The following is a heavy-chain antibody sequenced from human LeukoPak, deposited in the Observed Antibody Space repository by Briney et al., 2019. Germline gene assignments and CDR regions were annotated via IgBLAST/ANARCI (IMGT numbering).Heavy chain of an antibody. V-gene: IGHV4-34*01. CDR1: GGSFSGYY. CDR3: ARDRVLWFGELFGY. CDR2: INHSGST. Sequence: SETLSLTCAVYGGSFSGYYWSWIRQPPGKGLEWIGEINHSGSTNYNPSLKSRVTISVDTSKNQFSLKLSSVTAADTAVYYCARDRVLWFGELFGYWGQGTLVTVSS. D-gene: IGHD3-10*01. J-gene: IGHJ4*02.